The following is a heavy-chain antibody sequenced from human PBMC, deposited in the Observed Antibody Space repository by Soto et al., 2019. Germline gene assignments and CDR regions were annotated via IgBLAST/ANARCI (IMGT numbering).Heavy chain of an antibody. D-gene: IGHD4-17*01. CDR3: ASAGFDYGDYF. V-gene: IGHV1-69*02. CDR1: GGTFSSYT. J-gene: IGHJ4*02. CDR2: IIPILGIA. Sequence: QVQLVQSGAEVKKPGSSVKVSCKASGGTFSSYTISWVRQAPGQGLEWMGRIIPILGIANYAQKFQGRVTITAHKSTSTAYMELSSLRSEDTAVYYCASAGFDYGDYFWGQGTLVTVSS.